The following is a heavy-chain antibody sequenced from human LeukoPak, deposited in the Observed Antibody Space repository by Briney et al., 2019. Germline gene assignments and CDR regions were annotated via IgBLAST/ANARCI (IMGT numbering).Heavy chain of an antibody. V-gene: IGHV3-9*01. CDR3: AREGSGWSNNWFDP. CDR1: GFTFDDYA. J-gene: IGHJ5*02. Sequence: GGSLRLSCAASGFTFDDYAMHWVRQAPGKGLEWVSGISWNSGSIYYADFVKGRFTISRDNAKNSLYLQMNSLRDEDTAVYYCAREGSGWSNNWFDPWGQGTLVTVSS. D-gene: IGHD6-19*01. CDR2: ISWNSGSI.